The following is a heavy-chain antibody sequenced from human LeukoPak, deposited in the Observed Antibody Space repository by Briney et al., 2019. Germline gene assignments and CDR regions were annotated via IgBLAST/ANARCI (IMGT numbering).Heavy chain of an antibody. CDR1: GVSFSGYY. CDR3: AREGSSSWYNLRYYYYYGMDV. D-gene: IGHD6-13*01. J-gene: IGHJ6*02. Sequence: SETLSLTCAVYGVSFSGYYWSWIRQPPGKGLEWIGEINHSGSTNYNPSLKSRVTISVDKSKNQFSLKLSSVTAADTAVYYCAREGSSSWYNLRYYYYYGMDVWGQGTTVTVSS. CDR2: INHSGST. V-gene: IGHV4-34*01.